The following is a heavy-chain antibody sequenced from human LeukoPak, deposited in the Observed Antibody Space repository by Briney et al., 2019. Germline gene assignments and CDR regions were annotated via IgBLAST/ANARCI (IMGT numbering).Heavy chain of an antibody. CDR3: AREAYYYDSSGQNTLGY. J-gene: IGHJ4*02. CDR1: GGSFSGYY. D-gene: IGHD3-22*01. CDR2: INHSGST. V-gene: IGHV4-34*01. Sequence: SETLSLTCAVYGGSFSGYYWSWIRQPPGKGLEWIGEINHSGSTNYNPSLKSRVTISVDTSKNQFSLKLSSVTAADTAVYYCAREAYYYDSSGQNTLGYWGQGTLVTVSS.